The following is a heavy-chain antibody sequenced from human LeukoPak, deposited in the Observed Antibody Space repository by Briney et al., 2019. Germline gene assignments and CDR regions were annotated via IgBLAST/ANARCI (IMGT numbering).Heavy chain of an antibody. CDR2: INPNSGGT. CDR3: ARTMTGDSGNYHFDY. V-gene: IGHV1-2*02. Sequence: ASVKVSCKASGYTFTAYFIHWVRQAPGQGLEWMAWINPNSGGTNYAQKFQGRITMTGDTSISTAYMELSRLRSDDTAVYYCARTMTGDSGNYHFDYWGQGTLVTVSS. CDR1: GYTFTAYF. J-gene: IGHJ4*02. D-gene: IGHD1-26*01.